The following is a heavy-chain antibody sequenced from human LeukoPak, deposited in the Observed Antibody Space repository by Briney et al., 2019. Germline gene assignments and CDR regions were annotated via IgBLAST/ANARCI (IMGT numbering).Heavy chain of an antibody. V-gene: IGHV4-39*01. CDR1: GGSISSSSYY. J-gene: IGHJ4*02. Sequence: SETLSLTCTVSGGSISSSSYYWGWLRQPPGTGLEWIGSIYYSGSTYYNPSLKSRVTISVDTSKNQFSLKLSSVTAADTAVYYCARQGIQLQRLFDYWGQGTLVTVSS. CDR3: ARQGIQLQRLFDY. CDR2: IYYSGST. D-gene: IGHD5-18*01.